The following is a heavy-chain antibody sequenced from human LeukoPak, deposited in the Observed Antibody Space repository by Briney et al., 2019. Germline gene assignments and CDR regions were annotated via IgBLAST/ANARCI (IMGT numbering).Heavy chain of an antibody. V-gene: IGHV3-11*04. CDR3: ARSQRGYSGYDAFDI. D-gene: IGHD5-12*01. Sequence: GGSLRLSCAASGFTFSDYYMSWIRQAPGKGLEWVSYISSSGSTIYYADSVRGRFTISRDNAKNSLYLQMNSLRAEDTAVYYCARSQRGYSGYDAFDIWGQGTMVTVSS. CDR1: GFTFSDYY. CDR2: ISSSGSTI. J-gene: IGHJ3*02.